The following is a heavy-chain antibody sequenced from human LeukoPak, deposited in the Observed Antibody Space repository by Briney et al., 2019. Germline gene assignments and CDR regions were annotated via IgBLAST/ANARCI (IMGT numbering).Heavy chain of an antibody. CDR3: ANSARSSSGHRDYYYYYGMDV. CDR2: INPSGGST. Sequence: GASVKVSCKASGYTFTSYYMHWVRQAPGQGLEWMGIINPSGGSTSYAQKFQGRVTMTRDTSTSTVYMELSSLRSEDTAVYYCANSARSSSGHRDYYYYYGMDVWGQGTTVTVSS. CDR1: GYTFTSYY. V-gene: IGHV1-46*01. J-gene: IGHJ6*02. D-gene: IGHD6-19*01.